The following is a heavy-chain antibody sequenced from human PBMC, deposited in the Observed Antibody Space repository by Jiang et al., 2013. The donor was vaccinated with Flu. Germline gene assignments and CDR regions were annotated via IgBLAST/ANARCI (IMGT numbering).Heavy chain of an antibody. CDR1: GFPFSTYD. D-gene: IGHD3-10*01. Sequence: VQLLESGGTLIQPGGSQRLSCVASGFPFSTYDMSWVRQPPGKGLEWVSGFRATGRGTYYADSVKGRFIISRDIPSNTLYLQMNSLTVEDTAVYHCAKVYHSASGSAMDVWGQGTTVTVSS. J-gene: IGHJ6*02. V-gene: IGHV3-23*01. CDR2: FRATGRGT. CDR3: AKVYHSASGSAMDV.